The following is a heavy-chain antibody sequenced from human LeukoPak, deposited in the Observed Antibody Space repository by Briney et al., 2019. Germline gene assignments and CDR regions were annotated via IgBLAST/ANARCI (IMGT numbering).Heavy chain of an antibody. D-gene: IGHD3-10*01. CDR2: INPNSGNT. J-gene: IGHJ6*03. CDR3: ARVTYYYGSGSYSIPQYYYYMDV. CDR1: GYTFTSYD. V-gene: IGHV1-8*01. Sequence: ASVKVSCKASGYTFTSYDINWVRQATGQGLEWMGWINPNSGNTGYAQKFQGRVTITRDTSISTAYMELSSLRSEDTAVYYCARVTYYYGSGSYSIPQYYYYMDVWGKGTTVTVSS.